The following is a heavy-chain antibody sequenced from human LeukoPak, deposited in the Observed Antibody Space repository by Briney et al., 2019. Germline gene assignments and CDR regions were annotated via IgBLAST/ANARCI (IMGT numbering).Heavy chain of an antibody. Sequence: GGSLRLSCAGSGFTFSSYGMNWVRQAPGKGLEWVSSISGSVGSTFYADSVKGRFTISRDNSKNTLYLQMNSLRAEDTAVYYRAKREVRGVISPLYYFDYWGQGTLVTISS. V-gene: IGHV3-23*01. CDR3: AKREVRGVISPLYYFDY. CDR2: ISGSVGST. CDR1: GFTFSSYG. J-gene: IGHJ4*02. D-gene: IGHD3-10*01.